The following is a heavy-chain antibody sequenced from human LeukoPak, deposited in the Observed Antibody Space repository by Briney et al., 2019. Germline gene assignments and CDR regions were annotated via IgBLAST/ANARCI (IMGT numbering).Heavy chain of an antibody. Sequence: PGGSLRLSCAASGFTFSDYYMSWIRQAPGKGLEWVSYISSSGSTIYYADSVKGRFTISRDNAKNSLYLQMNSLRAEDTAVYYCARDRAGWIQSLYYFDYWGQGTLVTVSS. J-gene: IGHJ4*02. V-gene: IGHV3-11*01. CDR1: GFTFSDYY. CDR3: ARDRAGWIQSLYYFDY. D-gene: IGHD5-18*01. CDR2: ISSSGSTI.